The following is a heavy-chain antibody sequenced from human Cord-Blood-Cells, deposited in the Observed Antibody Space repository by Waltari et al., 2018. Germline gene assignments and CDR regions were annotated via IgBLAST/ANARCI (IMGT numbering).Heavy chain of an antibody. CDR2: ISSSSSYI. V-gene: IGHV3-21*01. CDR3: ARDGGNSDY. CDR1: GFTFSSYS. Sequence: EVQLVESGGGLVKPGGSLRLSCAASGFTFSSYSMNWVRQAPGKRLELVSSISSSSSYIYYADSVKGRFTISRDNAKNSLYLQMNSLRAEDTAVYYCARDGGNSDYWGQGTLVTVSS. D-gene: IGHD2-21*02. J-gene: IGHJ4*02.